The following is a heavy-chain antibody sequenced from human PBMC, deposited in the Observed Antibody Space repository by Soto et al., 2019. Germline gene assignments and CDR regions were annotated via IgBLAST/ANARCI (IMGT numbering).Heavy chain of an antibody. Sequence: SLRLSCTASGFTFGDFGMSWFRQAPGKGLEWLSFIRSKGYGGTTESAASVRGRYITSRDDSKSIAYLQMNSLKTEDTAVYYCASLTSWSQEYYYGMDVWGQGTTVTVSS. J-gene: IGHJ6*02. CDR3: ASLTSWSQEYYYGMDV. CDR1: GFTFGDFG. CDR2: IRSKGYGGTT. V-gene: IGHV3-49*03. D-gene: IGHD2-2*01.